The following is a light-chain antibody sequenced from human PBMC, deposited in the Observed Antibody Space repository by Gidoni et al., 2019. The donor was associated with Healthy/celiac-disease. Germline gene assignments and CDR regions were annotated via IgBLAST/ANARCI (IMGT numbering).Light chain of an antibody. CDR3: QQRSNWPPGYT. CDR2: EAS. Sequence: EIVLTQSPATLSLSPGESATLSCRASQSVSSYLAWYQQKPGQAPRLLIYEASNRATCIPARFSGSGSGTDFTLTSSSLEPEDFAVYYCQQRSNWPPGYTFGQGTKLEIK. V-gene: IGKV3-11*01. J-gene: IGKJ2*01. CDR1: QSVSSY.